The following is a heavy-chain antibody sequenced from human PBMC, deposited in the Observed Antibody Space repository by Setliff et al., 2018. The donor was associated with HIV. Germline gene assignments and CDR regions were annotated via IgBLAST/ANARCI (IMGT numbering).Heavy chain of an antibody. Sequence: GASVKVSCKASGGTLSSYAISWVRQAPGQGLEWMGGIIPIFGTANYAQKFQGRVTITTDESTSTAYMELSSLRSEDTAVYYCASGRTVVATIHYYYYYYMDVWGKGTTVTVS. D-gene: IGHD5-12*01. CDR3: ASGRTVVATIHYYYYYYMDV. J-gene: IGHJ6*03. CDR2: IIPIFGTA. V-gene: IGHV1-69*05. CDR1: GGTLSSYA.